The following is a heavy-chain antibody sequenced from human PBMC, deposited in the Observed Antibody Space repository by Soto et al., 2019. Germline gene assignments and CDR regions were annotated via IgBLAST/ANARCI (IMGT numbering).Heavy chain of an antibody. Sequence: QVLLVQSGPEVKRPGASVKVSCKASGDTFSSFDISWVRQAPGQGPEWMGCISAHNGNTNIAQKFQGRVSLTTDTPVTTAYMELRGLRSDDAGVYFSTTFNFTDSRGNYHFHMDVWGRGTTVTVSS. CDR3: TTFNFTDSRGNYHFHMDV. CDR2: ISAHNGNT. D-gene: IGHD2-2*01. J-gene: IGHJ6*03. CDR1: GDTFSSFD. V-gene: IGHV1-18*04.